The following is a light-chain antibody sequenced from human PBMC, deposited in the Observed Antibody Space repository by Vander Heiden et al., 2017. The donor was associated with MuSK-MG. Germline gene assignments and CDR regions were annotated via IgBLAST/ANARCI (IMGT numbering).Light chain of an antibody. CDR3: QQTDTAPLT. CDR2: AAS. Sequence: DIQMTQSPASLSASVGDRVTITCRASQTIKTYLNWYQQRPGKAPNLLIYAASSLQGGVPSRFSGSGSGTDFTLSISSLQPEDFATYYCQQTDTAPLTFGGGTKVEI. J-gene: IGKJ4*01. V-gene: IGKV1-39*01. CDR1: QTIKTY.